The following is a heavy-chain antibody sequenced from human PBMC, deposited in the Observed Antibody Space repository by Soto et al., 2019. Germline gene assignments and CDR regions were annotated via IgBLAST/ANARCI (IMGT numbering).Heavy chain of an antibody. J-gene: IGHJ4*02. CDR3: VREPATAKPEGVDF. CDR1: GYTFSDYY. Sequence: ASVKVSCKASGYTFSDYYIHWVRQAPGQGLEWMGWINPNSGGTKYAPKFQGGVTMTRDTSITTAYMELSRLRSGDTAVYYCVREPATAKPEGVDFWGQGTMVTVYS. D-gene: IGHD1-1*01. V-gene: IGHV1-2*02. CDR2: INPNSGGT.